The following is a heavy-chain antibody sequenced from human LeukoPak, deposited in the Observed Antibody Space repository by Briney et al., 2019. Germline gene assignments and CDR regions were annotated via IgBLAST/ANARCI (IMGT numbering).Heavy chain of an antibody. V-gene: IGHV3-23*01. CDR3: AKRGTYYMGFDC. CDR1: GFTFSNYG. J-gene: IGHJ4*02. Sequence: PGGSLRLSRAASGFTFSNYGMSWVRQAPGKGLEWVSSISGSGDSTYYADSVKGRFTISRDNSKNTLYLQMNSLRAEDTAVYYCAKRGTYYMGFDCWGQGTLVTVSS. CDR2: ISGSGDST. D-gene: IGHD1-26*01.